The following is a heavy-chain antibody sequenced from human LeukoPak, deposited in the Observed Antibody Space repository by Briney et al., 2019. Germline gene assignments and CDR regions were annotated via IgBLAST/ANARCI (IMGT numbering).Heavy chain of an antibody. V-gene: IGHV3-21*01. CDR1: GFTFSGYS. Sequence: PGTSLRLSCAASGFTFSGYSMNWVRQAPGKGLEWVSFISSSTSYISYADSVKGRFTISRDNAKSSLWLQMNSLRAEDTAVYYCARATNGRFDIWGQGTMVTVSS. CDR2: ISSSTSYI. CDR3: ARATNGRFDI. J-gene: IGHJ3*02. D-gene: IGHD2-8*01.